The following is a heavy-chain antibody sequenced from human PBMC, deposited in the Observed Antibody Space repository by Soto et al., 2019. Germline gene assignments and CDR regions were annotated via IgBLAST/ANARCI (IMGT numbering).Heavy chain of an antibody. D-gene: IGHD2-8*01. Sequence: SETLSLTCTVSGGSITSFYWSWIRQPPGRGLEWIVLIHYSGTTNNNPSLKSRATMSMDTSNSQFSLQLTSVTAADTAVYYCARGGAISNGLDRWGQGILVNVSS. CDR3: ARGGAISNGLDR. V-gene: IGHV4-59*01. CDR2: IHYSGTT. CDR1: GGSITSFY. J-gene: IGHJ5*02.